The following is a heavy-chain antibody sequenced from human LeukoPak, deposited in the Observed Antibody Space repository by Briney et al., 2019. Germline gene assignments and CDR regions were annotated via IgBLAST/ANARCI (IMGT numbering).Heavy chain of an antibody. CDR2: IYSGDSDT. J-gene: IGHJ4*02. CDR3: ARHLYYERSATGYFDY. V-gene: IGHV5-51*01. CDR1: GYSFTNYW. Sequence: GESLKISCQGSGYSFTNYWIGWVRQMPGKGLEWMGIIYSGDSDTRYSPSFQGQVTISVDKSISTAYLQWSSLKASDTAMYYCARHLYYERSATGYFDYWGQGTLVTVSS. D-gene: IGHD3-22*01.